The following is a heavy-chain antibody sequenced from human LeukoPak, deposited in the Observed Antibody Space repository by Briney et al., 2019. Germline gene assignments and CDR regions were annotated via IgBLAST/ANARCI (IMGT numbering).Heavy chain of an antibody. CDR3: ARDRRGYSYGYCVIDY. D-gene: IGHD5-18*01. V-gene: IGHV3-30*03. CDR2: MSHDGVKI. CDR1: GFTFRTYA. J-gene: IGHJ4*02. Sequence: GGSLRLSCAASGFTFRTYAMHWVRQAPGKGLEWVAFMSHDGVKIFHADSVKGRFTISRDNSKSILYLQMNSLRAEDTAVYYCARDRRGYSYGYCVIDYWGQGTLVTVSS.